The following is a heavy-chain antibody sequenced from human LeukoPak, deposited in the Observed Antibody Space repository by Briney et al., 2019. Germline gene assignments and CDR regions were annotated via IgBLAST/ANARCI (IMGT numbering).Heavy chain of an antibody. CDR3: ANWEAAAGTDYFDY. J-gene: IGHJ4*02. V-gene: IGHV1-69*13. CDR2: IIPNFGTA. Sequence: SVKVSCKASGGTFSSYAISWVRQAPGQGLEWMGGIIPNFGTANYAQKFQGRVTITADESTSTAYMELSSLRSEDTAVYYCANWEAAAGTDYFDYWGQGTLVTVSS. CDR1: GGTFSSYA. D-gene: IGHD6-13*01.